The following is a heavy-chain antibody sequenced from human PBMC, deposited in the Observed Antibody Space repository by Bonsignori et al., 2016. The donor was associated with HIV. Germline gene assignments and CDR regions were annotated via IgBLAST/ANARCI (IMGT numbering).Heavy chain of an antibody. CDR2: INPSGGST. CDR3: ARDRSAYCGGDCYSDY. Sequence: WVRQAPGQGLEWMGIINPSGGSTSYAQKFQGRVTMTRDTSTSTVYMELSSLRSEDTAVYYCARDRSAYCGGDCYSDYWGQGTLVTVSS. V-gene: IGHV1-46*01. D-gene: IGHD2-21*01. J-gene: IGHJ4*02.